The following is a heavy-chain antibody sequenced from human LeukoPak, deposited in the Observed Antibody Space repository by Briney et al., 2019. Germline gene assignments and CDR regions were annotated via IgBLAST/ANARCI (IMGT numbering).Heavy chain of an antibody. Sequence: SGGSTSYAQKFQGRVTMTRDTSTSTVYMELSGLRSEDTALYYCARAFYDSSGYYYAGVLDYWGQGTLVTVSS. V-gene: IGHV1-46*01. D-gene: IGHD3-22*01. CDR3: ARAFYDSSGYYYAGVLDY. J-gene: IGHJ4*02. CDR2: SGGST.